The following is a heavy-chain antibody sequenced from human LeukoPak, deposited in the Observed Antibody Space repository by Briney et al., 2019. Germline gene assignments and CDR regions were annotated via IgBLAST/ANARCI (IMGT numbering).Heavy chain of an antibody. CDR2: INSDGSST. V-gene: IGHV3-74*01. CDR1: GFTFSNYW. J-gene: IGHJ6*03. Sequence: GGSLRLSCAASGFTFSNYWMHWVRQAPGKGLVWVSRINSDGSSTSYADSVKGRFTISRDNAKNTLYLQMNSLRAEDTAVYYCARVSSGSYFGYYYYYYMDVWGKGTTVTVSS. CDR3: ARVSSGSYFGYYYYYYMDV. D-gene: IGHD1-26*01.